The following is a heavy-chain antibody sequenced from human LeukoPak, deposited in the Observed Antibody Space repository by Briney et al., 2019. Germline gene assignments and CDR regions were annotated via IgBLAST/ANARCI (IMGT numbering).Heavy chain of an antibody. CDR2: ISSSSSTI. J-gene: IGHJ6*02. CDR3: ARDLRWPPYYYYGMDV. V-gene: IGHV3-48*02. D-gene: IGHD4-23*01. Sequence: GGSLRLSCAASGFTFSSYSMNWVRQAPGKGLEWVSYISSSSSTIYYADSVKGRFTISRDNAKNSLYLQMSSLRDEDTAVYYCARDLRWPPYYYYGMDVWGQGTTVTVSS. CDR1: GFTFSSYS.